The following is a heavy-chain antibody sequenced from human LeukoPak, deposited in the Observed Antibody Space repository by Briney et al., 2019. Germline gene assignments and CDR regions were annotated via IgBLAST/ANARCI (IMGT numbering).Heavy chain of an antibody. D-gene: IGHD4-17*01. CDR1: RVTFSNYW. CDR3: ASHGDYDAFDI. V-gene: IGHV3-74*01. Sequence: GGSLRLSCAASRVTFSNYWMHWVRQAPGKGLVWVSRINSVGSSTSYADSVRGRFTISRDNARNTLYLQMNSLRAEDTAAYYCASHGDYDAFDIWGQGTMVTVSS. J-gene: IGHJ3*02. CDR2: INSVGSST.